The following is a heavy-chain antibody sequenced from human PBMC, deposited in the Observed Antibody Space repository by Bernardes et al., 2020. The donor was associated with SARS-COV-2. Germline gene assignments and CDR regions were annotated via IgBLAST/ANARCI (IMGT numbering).Heavy chain of an antibody. D-gene: IGHD3-9*01. J-gene: IGHJ6*02. CDR2: IDWDDDK. CDR1: GFSLSTSGMC. CDR3: ARDSYDILTGVYYGMDV. Sequence: SGPTLVKPTQTLTLTCTFSGFSLSTSGMCVSWIRQPPGKALEWLARIDWDDDKYYSTSLKTRLTISKDTSKNQVVLTMTNMDPVDTATYYCARDSYDILTGVYYGMDVWGQGTTVTVSS. V-gene: IGHV2-70*11.